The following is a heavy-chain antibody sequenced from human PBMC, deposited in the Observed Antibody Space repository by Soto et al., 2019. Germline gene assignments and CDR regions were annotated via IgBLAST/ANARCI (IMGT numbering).Heavy chain of an antibody. D-gene: IGHD1-20*01. Sequence: EVQLLESGGGLVQPGGSLRLSCAASGFTFSSYGMSWVRQAPGKGLEWVSSITSSGGSTYYADSVKGRFTISRDNSKNTLYLQMNSLRAEDTAVYYCAKDGITGTKYFEYWGQGTLVTVSS. CDR1: GFTFSSYG. CDR3: AKDGITGTKYFEY. CDR2: ITSSGGST. V-gene: IGHV3-23*01. J-gene: IGHJ4*02.